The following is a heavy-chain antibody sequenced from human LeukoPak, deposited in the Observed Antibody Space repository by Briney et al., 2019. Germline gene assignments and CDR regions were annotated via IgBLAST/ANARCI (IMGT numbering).Heavy chain of an antibody. CDR2: IYYSGST. CDR1: GGSFSGYY. Sequence: SETLSLTCAVYGGSFSGYYWSWIRQPPGKGLEWIGYIYYSGSTNYNPSLKSRVTISVDTSKNQFSLKLRSVTAADTAVYYCAGGYYDVLTGLSWFDPWGQGTLVTVSS. J-gene: IGHJ5*02. V-gene: IGHV4-59*01. D-gene: IGHD3-9*01. CDR3: AGGYYDVLTGLSWFDP.